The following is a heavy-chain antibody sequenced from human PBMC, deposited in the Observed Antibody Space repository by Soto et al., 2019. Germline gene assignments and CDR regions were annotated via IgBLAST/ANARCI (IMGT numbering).Heavy chain of an antibody. CDR2: IYYSGST. J-gene: IGHJ6*02. V-gene: IGHV4-61*01. D-gene: IGHD7-27*01. Sequence: PSETLSLTCTVSGGSVSSGSYYWSWIRQPPGKGLEWIGYIYYSGSTNYNPSLKSRVTISVDTSKNQFSLKLSSVTAADTAVYYCARVAVTWGYYYYYYGMAVWGQGTTVTVSS. CDR1: GGSVSSGSYY. CDR3: ARVAVTWGYYYYYYGMAV.